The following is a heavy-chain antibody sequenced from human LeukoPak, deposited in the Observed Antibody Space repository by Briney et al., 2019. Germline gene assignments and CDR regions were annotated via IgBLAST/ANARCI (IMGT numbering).Heavy chain of an antibody. CDR1: GGSISSGGYY. CDR2: IYYSGST. V-gene: IGHV4-31*03. J-gene: IGHJ6*03. CDR3: ARLPPDYGGNYYYYMDV. D-gene: IGHD4-23*01. Sequence: SETLSLTCTVSGGSISSGGYYWSWIRQHPGKGLEWIGYIYYSGSTYYNPSLKSRVTISVDTSKNQFSLKLSSVTAADTAVYYCARLPPDYGGNYYYYMDVWGKGTTVTVSS.